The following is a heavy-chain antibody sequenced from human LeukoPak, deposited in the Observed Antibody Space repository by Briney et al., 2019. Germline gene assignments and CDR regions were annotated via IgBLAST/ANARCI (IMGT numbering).Heavy chain of an antibody. V-gene: IGHV4-4*02. CDR2: VNLQGST. CDR1: GGSITNTNY. CDR3: AREGGPYRPLDY. J-gene: IGHJ4*02. Sequence: KTSETLSLTCGVSGGSITNTNYWTWVRQPPGYGLEWIGEVNLQGSTNYNPSLMGRVAISVDTSENHISLQLTSVTAADTAVYYCAREGGPYRPLDYSGQGTLVTVSS.